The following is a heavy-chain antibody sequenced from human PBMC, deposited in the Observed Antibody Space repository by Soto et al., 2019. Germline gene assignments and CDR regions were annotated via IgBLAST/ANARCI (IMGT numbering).Heavy chain of an antibody. CDR2: IYYSGSA. D-gene: IGHD1-26*01. J-gene: IGHJ5*02. CDR1: GGSMTGYY. CDR3: ANSRGNYCEP. Sequence: PSETLSLTCAVSGGSMTGYYWSWIRQPPGKGLEWIGFIYYSGSAKYNPSLESRVTMSVDTSKNQFSLKLNSVTAADTAVYYCANSRGNYCEPWGQGTLVTVS. V-gene: IGHV4-59*01.